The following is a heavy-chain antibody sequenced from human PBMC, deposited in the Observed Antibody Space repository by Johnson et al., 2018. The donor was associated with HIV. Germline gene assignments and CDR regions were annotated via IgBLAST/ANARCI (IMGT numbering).Heavy chain of an antibody. J-gene: IGHJ3*02. D-gene: IGHD6-13*01. CDR1: GFTFDDYA. CDR3: AKVDRPGIAAAPLDAFDI. V-gene: IGHV3-9*01. Sequence: VQLVESGGGLVQPGRSLRLSCAASGFTFDDYAMHWVRQAPGKGLEWVSGISWNSGSIGYADSVKGRFTISRDNAKNSLYLQMNSLRAEDTAVYYCAKVDRPGIAAAPLDAFDIWGQGTMVTVSS. CDR2: ISWNSGSI.